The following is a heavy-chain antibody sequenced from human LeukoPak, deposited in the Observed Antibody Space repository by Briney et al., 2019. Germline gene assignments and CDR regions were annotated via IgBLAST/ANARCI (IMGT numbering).Heavy chain of an antibody. CDR1: GFIFSKHW. Sequence: GGSLRLSCVASGFIFSKHWMHWVRQAPGKGLVWVSRLNLDGSTTSYADSVKGRFTISRDNAKNTLYLQMNSLRAEDTAVYYCAKSSTAMATTYDAFDIWGQGTMVTVSS. V-gene: IGHV3-74*01. CDR2: LNLDGSTT. D-gene: IGHD5-18*01. CDR3: AKSSTAMATTYDAFDI. J-gene: IGHJ3*02.